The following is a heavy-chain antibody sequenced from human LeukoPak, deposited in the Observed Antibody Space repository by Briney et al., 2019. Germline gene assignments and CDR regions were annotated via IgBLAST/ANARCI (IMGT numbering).Heavy chain of an antibody. Sequence: SETLSLTCTVSGGSISSYYWSWIRQPPGKGLEWIGYINYSGSTNYNPSLKSRVTISVDTSKNQISLKLTSVTAADTAVYYCAAFSSGPAHFDYWGQGTLVTVSS. V-gene: IGHV4-59*08. D-gene: IGHD6-19*01. CDR1: GGSISSYY. J-gene: IGHJ4*02. CDR3: AAFSSGPAHFDY. CDR2: INYSGST.